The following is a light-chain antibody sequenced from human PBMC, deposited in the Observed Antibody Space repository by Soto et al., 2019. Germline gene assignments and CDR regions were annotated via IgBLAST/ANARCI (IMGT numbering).Light chain of an antibody. CDR1: QNVITY. J-gene: IGKJ1*01. CDR2: AAS. V-gene: IGKV1-39*01. CDR3: PPTYAVPRT. Sequence: QLTQYTSSLSASVGDRVTITCRASQNVITYLTWYQQKPGKAPKLLIYAASSLQSGVPLRFSGSGSGTTFILTIRSLHPADFATCCCPPTYAVPRTFAQGPRWIS.